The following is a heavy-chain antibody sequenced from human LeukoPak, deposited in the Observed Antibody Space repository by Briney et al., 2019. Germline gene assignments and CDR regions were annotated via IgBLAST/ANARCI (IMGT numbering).Heavy chain of an antibody. CDR1: GGTFSSYA. CDR2: IIPILGIA. D-gene: IGHD4-23*01. J-gene: IGHJ6*02. Sequence: SVKVSCKASGGTFSSYAISWVRQAPGQGLEWMGRIIPILGIANYAQKFQGRVTITADKSTSTAYMELSGLRSEDTAVYYCASTVVTPNTAYGMDVWGQGTTVTVSS. V-gene: IGHV1-69*04. CDR3: ASTVVTPNTAYGMDV.